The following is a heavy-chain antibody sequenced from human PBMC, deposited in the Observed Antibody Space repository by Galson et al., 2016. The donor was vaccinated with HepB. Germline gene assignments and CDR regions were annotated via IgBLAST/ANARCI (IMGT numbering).Heavy chain of an antibody. Sequence: PALVKPTQTLTLTCTFSGFSLSTSGMCVTWIRQPPGKALEWLALIDWDDDKYYSTSLKTRLTISKDTSKNQVVLTMTNMDPVDTATYYCVRMGGNSGYFDYWGQGTLVTVSS. J-gene: IGHJ4*02. D-gene: IGHD4-23*01. V-gene: IGHV2-70*01. CDR3: VRMGGNSGYFDY. CDR2: IDWDDDK. CDR1: GFSLSTSGMC.